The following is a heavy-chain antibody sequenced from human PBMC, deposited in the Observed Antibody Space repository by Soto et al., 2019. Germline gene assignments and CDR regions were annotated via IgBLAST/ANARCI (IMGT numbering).Heavy chain of an antibody. CDR3: VTDPYSRNAGL. CDR2: ADSGGRT. D-gene: IGHD6-13*01. V-gene: IGHV3-66*01. Sequence: EMQLVESGGGLVQPGGSLRLSCAASGFSVSTYYMSWVRQAPGQGMEWVSLADSGGRTNYADSVKGRFTISRDNSKNMLFLQMNSLRVEDTAVYYCVTDPYSRNAGLWGQGILVTVSS. CDR1: GFSVSTYY. J-gene: IGHJ4*02.